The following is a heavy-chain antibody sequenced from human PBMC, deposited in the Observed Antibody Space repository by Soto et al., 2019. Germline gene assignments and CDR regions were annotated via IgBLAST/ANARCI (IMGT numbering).Heavy chain of an antibody. CDR3: ASVGIVAAL. D-gene: IGHD6-13*01. Sequence: PSETLSLTCSVSGGSINSRNSYGGWIRQPPGKGLEWIGSIYYTGSTYYNPSLKSRVTISVDTSKNQFSLTLSSVTAADTAVYYCASVGIVAALGGQGTLVTVSS. V-gene: IGHV4-39*01. J-gene: IGHJ4*02. CDR2: IYYTGST. CDR1: GGSINSRNSY.